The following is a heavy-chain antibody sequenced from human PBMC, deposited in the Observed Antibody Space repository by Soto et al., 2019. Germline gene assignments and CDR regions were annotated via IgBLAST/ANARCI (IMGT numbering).Heavy chain of an antibody. CDR3: AREDGDYVLSPLFDP. CDR1: GFTFSSYA. J-gene: IGHJ5*02. D-gene: IGHD4-17*01. Sequence: QVQLVESGGGVVQPGRSLRLSCAASGFTFSSYAMHWVRQAPGKGLEWVAVISYDGSNKYYADSVTGRFTISRDNSKNALYLQMNSLRAEDAAVHYCAREDGDYVLSPLFDPWGQGTLVTVSS. V-gene: IGHV3-30-3*01. CDR2: ISYDGSNK.